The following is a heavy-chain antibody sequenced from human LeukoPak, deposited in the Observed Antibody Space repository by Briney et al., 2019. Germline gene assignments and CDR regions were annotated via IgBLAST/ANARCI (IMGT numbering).Heavy chain of an antibody. CDR3: ARVGSSGWRADY. J-gene: IGHJ4*02. CDR1: GFTFSSYA. CDR2: ISGSGGST. D-gene: IGHD6-19*01. V-gene: IGHV3-23*01. Sequence: GGSLRLSCAASGFTFSSYAMSWFRQAPGKGLEWVSAISGSGGSTYYADSVKGRFTISRDNSKNTLYLQMNSLRAEDTAVYYCARVGSSGWRADYWGQGTLVTVSS.